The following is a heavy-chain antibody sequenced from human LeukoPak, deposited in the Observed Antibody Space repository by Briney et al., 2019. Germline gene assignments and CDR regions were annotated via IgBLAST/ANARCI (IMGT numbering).Heavy chain of an antibody. CDR1: GFTFSSYS. CDR3: AGDRNYYDSSGYYPAWFDP. D-gene: IGHD3-22*01. CDR2: ISSSSSYI. Sequence: GGSLRLSCAASGFTFSSYSMNWVRQAPGKGLEWVSSISSSSSYIYYADSVKGRFTISRGNAKNSLYLQMNSLRAEDTAVYYCAGDRNYYDSSGYYPAWFDPWGQGTLVTVSS. V-gene: IGHV3-21*01. J-gene: IGHJ5*02.